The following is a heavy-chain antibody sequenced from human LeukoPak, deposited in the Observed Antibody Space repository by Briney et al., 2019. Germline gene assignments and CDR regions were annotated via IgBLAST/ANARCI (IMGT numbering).Heavy chain of an antibody. Sequence: PGGSLRLSCAASGFSFSTSWMDWVRQAPGKGLEWVANIKPDGSEKYSVDSVKGRFTISRDNAKNSLYLQMNSLRAEDTAVYYCARRRYSGSSQHFDYWGLGTLVTVSS. CDR2: IKPDGSEK. V-gene: IGHV3-7*01. J-gene: IGHJ4*02. CDR3: ARRRYSGSSQHFDY. D-gene: IGHD1-26*01. CDR1: GFSFSTSW.